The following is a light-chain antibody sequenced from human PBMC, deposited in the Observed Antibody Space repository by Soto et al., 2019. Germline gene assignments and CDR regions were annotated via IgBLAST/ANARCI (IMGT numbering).Light chain of an antibody. CDR2: DAS. CDR3: QQRSNS. Sequence: EIVLTQSPATLSLSPGERATLSCRASQSVSSSLAWYQQKPGQAPRLLIYDASNRATGIPARFSGSGSGTDFTLTISSLEPEDFAVYYCQQRSNSFGQGTRLDIK. J-gene: IGKJ5*01. CDR1: QSVSSS. V-gene: IGKV3-11*01.